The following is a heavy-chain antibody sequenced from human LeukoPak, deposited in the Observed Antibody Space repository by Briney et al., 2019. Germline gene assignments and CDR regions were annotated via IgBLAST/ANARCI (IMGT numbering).Heavy chain of an antibody. CDR1: GFTFDDYG. V-gene: IGHV3-20*04. D-gene: IGHD5-12*01. CDR2: INWNGGST. J-gene: IGHJ4*02. Sequence: PGGSLRLSCAASGFTFDDYGMSWVRQAPGKGLERVSGINWNGGSTGYADSVKGRFTISRDNAKNSLYLQMNSLRAEDTALYYCARYISDAHTFDYWGQGTLVTASS. CDR3: ARYISDAHTFDY.